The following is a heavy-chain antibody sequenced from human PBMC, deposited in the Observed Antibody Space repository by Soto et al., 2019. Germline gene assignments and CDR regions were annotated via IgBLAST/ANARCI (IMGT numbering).Heavy chain of an antibody. CDR2: IYYSGST. Sequence: TLSLTCTVSGGSISSGGYYWSWTRQHPGKGLEWIGYIYYSGSTYYNPSLKSRVTISVDTSKNQFSLKLSSVTAADTAVYYCARLGGRGVYYYDSSGSPPYFDYWGQGTLVTVSS. J-gene: IGHJ4*02. D-gene: IGHD3-22*01. V-gene: IGHV4-31*03. CDR1: GGSISSGGYY. CDR3: ARLGGRGVYYYDSSGSPPYFDY.